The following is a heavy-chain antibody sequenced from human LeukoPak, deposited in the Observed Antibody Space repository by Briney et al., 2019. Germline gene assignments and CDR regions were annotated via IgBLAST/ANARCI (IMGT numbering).Heavy chain of an antibody. CDR1: GFTFSSYS. D-gene: IGHD4-17*01. V-gene: IGHV3-74*03. CDR3: AREGSVTNDY. Sequence: GGSLRLSCAASGFTFSSYSMNWVRQAPGKGLEWVSRVNSDGSRTTYADSVKGRFTISRDNANNTLYLQMNSLTAEDTAVYYCAREGSVTNDYWGQGSLVTVSS. J-gene: IGHJ4*02. CDR2: VNSDGSRT.